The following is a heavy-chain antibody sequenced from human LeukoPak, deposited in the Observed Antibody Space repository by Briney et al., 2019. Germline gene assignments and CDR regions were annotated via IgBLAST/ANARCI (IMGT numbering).Heavy chain of an antibody. CDR1: GGSMSSFY. V-gene: IGHV4-59*01. CDR2: ISDSGST. J-gene: IGHJ3*02. D-gene: IGHD6-13*01. CDR3: ARGGGLGSSWTAFDI. Sequence: PSGTLSLTCSVSGGSMSSFYWSWIRQSQGQGLEWIGYISDSGSTNYNPSLGSRVTMSVDTSKNQFSLRLRSVTAADTAVYYCARGGGLGSSWTAFDIWGQGTKIIVSS.